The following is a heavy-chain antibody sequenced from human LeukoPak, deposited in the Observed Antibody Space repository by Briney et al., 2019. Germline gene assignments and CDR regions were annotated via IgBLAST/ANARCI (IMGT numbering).Heavy chain of an antibody. CDR3: ARDTESITIFGVAQYYYYYGMDV. V-gene: IGHV3-30*04. CDR1: GFTFSSYA. Sequence: PGRSLRLSCAASGFTFSSYAMHWVRQAPGKGLGWVAVLSYVGRNNYYADSVKGRFTISRDNSKNTLYLQMNSLRAEDTAVYYCARDTESITIFGVAQYYYYYGMDVWGQGTTVTVSS. D-gene: IGHD3-3*01. J-gene: IGHJ6*02. CDR2: LSYVGRNN.